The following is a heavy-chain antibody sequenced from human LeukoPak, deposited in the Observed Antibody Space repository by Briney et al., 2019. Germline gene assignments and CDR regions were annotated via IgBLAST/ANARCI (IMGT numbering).Heavy chain of an antibody. CDR1: GGSISSSSYY. CDR2: IYYSGST. CDR3: ARVKRPHLAAANDY. J-gene: IGHJ4*02. V-gene: IGHV4-39*07. D-gene: IGHD6-13*01. Sequence: SETLSLTCTVSGGSISSSSYYWGWIRQPPGKGLEWIGSIYYSGSTYYKPSLKNRVTISVDTSKNQFSLKLSSVSAADTAVYYCARVKRPHLAAANDYWGQGTLVTVSS.